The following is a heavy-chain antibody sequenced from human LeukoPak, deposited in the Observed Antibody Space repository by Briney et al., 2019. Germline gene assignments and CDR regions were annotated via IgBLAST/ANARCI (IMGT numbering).Heavy chain of an antibody. Sequence: PGGSLRLSCAASGFAFSNYWMTWVRQAPGKGLQWVANIKPDGTEKNYVDSVKGRFTISRDNAKNSVYLQLNSLRVDDTALYYCARPPLTQLEPDYFDSWGQGTLVSVS. V-gene: IGHV3-7*01. CDR2: IKPDGTEK. J-gene: IGHJ4*02. CDR3: ARPPLTQLEPDYFDS. D-gene: IGHD1-1*01. CDR1: GFAFSNYW.